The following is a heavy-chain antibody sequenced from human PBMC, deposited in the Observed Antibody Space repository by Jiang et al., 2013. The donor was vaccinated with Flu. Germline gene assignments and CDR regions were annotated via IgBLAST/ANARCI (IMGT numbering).Heavy chain of an antibody. V-gene: IGHV4-39*01. J-gene: IGHJ4*02. Sequence: KSRVTISVDTSKNQXSLKLNSVTAADTAVYYCARXKKWASDYYSEIDHWGQGTLVTVSS. D-gene: IGHD3-22*01. CDR3: ARXKKWASDYYSEIDH.